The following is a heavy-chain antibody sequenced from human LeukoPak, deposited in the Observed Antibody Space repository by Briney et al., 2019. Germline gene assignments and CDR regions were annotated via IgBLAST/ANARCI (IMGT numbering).Heavy chain of an antibody. Sequence: GGSLRPSCAASGFTVSSNYMSWVRQAPGKGLEWVSVIYSGGSTYYADSVKGRFTISRDNSKNTLYLQMNSLRAEDTAVHYCARVPTAAGTSWGQGTLVTVSS. CDR1: GFTVSSNY. CDR2: IYSGGST. CDR3: ARVPTAAGTS. J-gene: IGHJ4*02. V-gene: IGHV3-53*01. D-gene: IGHD6-13*01.